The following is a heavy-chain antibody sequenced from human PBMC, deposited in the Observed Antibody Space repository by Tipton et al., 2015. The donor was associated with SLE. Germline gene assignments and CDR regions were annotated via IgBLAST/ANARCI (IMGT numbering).Heavy chain of an antibody. CDR1: GFTFSSYG. V-gene: IGHV3-30*02. CDR3: ARDLKGRVGIVDY. Sequence: SLRLSCAASGFTFSSYGMHWVRQAPGKGLEWVAFIRYDGSNKYYADSVKGRFTISRDNSKNTLHLQMNSLRVEDTAVYYCARDLKGRVGIVDYWGQGTLVTVSS. J-gene: IGHJ4*02. D-gene: IGHD2-21*01. CDR2: IRYDGSNK.